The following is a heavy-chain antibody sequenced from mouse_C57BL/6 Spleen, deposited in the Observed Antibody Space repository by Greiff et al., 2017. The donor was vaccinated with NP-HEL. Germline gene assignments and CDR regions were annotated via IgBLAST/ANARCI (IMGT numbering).Heavy chain of an antibody. J-gene: IGHJ3*01. CDR2: INPNNGGT. D-gene: IGHD3-2*01. Sequence: EVQLQQSGPELVKPGASVKISCKASGYTFTDYYMNWVKQSHGKSLEWIGDINPNNGGTSYNQKFKGKATLTVDKSSSTAYMELRSLTSEDSAVYYCARRQLAFAYWGQGTLVTVSA. CDR1: GYTFTDYY. CDR3: ARRQLAFAY. V-gene: IGHV1-26*01.